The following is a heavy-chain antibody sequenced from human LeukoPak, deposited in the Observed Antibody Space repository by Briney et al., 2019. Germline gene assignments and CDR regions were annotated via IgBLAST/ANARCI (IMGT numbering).Heavy chain of an antibody. D-gene: IGHD7-27*01. CDR1: GVSFSGHY. CDR3: ARGLGPYGMDV. Sequence: SETLSLTCAVYGVSFSGHYWSWIRQPPGKGLEWIGEINHSGSTNYNPSLKSRVTTSVDTSKNQFSLKLSSVTAADTAVYYCARGLGPYGMDVWGQGTTVTVSS. J-gene: IGHJ6*02. V-gene: IGHV4-34*01. CDR2: INHSGST.